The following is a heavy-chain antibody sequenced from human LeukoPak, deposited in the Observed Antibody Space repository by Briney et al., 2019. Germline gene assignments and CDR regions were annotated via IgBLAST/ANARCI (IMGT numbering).Heavy chain of an antibody. CDR2: INHSGST. J-gene: IGHJ5*02. CDR3: ARGTHYYGSGSYYSHP. CDR1: GGSFSGYY. V-gene: IGHV4-34*01. D-gene: IGHD3-10*01. Sequence: SETLSLTCAVYGGSFSGYYWSWIRQPPGKGLEWIGEINHSGSTNYNPSLKSRVTISVDTSKNQFSLKLSSVTAADTAVYYCARGTHYYGSGSYYSHPWGQGTLVTASS.